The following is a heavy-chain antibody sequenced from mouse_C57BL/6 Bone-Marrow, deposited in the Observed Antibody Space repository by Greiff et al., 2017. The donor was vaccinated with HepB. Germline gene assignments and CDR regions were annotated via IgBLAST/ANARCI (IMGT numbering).Heavy chain of an antibody. CDR2: IYPGGGYT. CDR3: ARGGLRRGAWFAY. CDR1: GYNFTNYW. J-gene: IGHJ3*01. D-gene: IGHD2-4*01. Sequence: VQLQQSGAELVRPGTSVKMSCKASGYNFTNYWIGWAKQRPGHGLEWIGDIYPGGGYTNYNEKFKGKATLTADKSSSTAYMQFSGLTSEDSAIYYCARGGLRRGAWFAYWGQGTLVTGSA. V-gene: IGHV1-63*01.